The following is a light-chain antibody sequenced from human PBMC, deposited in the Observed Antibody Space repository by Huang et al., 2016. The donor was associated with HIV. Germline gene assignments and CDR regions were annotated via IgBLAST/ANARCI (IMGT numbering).Light chain of an antibody. V-gene: IGKV1-5*03. CDR3: QQYSSRWT. CDR2: ESS. Sequence: DIQMTQSPSTLSASVGDRVTITCRASQNISTWLAWFRQKPGRAPNLLIYESSTLQTGVPGRISGSGSGTQFTLTIAGLQPDDFATYYCQQYSSRWTFGPGTKVEVK. J-gene: IGKJ1*01. CDR1: QNISTW.